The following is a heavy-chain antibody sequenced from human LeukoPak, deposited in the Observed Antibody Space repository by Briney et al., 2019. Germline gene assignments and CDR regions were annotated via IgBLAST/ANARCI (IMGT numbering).Heavy chain of an antibody. CDR2: INHSGST. D-gene: IGHD1-14*01. V-gene: IGHV4-34*01. CDR1: GGSFSGYY. Sequence: PSETLSLTCAVYGGSFSGYYWSWIRQPPGKGLEWIGEINHSGSTYYNPSLKSRVTISVDTSKNQFSLKLSSVTAADTAVYYCARLIRTPGTYYFDYWGQGTLVTVSS. J-gene: IGHJ4*02. CDR3: ARLIRTPGTYYFDY.